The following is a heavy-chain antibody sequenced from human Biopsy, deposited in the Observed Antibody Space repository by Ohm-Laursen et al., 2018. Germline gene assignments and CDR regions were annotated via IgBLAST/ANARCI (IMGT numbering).Heavy chain of an antibody. J-gene: IGHJ5*02. D-gene: IGHD3-22*01. CDR1: GGSISSGGSY. V-gene: IGHV4-31*01. CDR3: ARGDYFDSSGYFWFDP. Sequence: PSDTLSLTCTVSGGSISSGGSYWSWIRQRPGKGLEWIGYIFNSANTYYNPSLKNLITISGDTSKNQFSLKLNSVTAADTAVYYCARGDYFDSSGYFWFDPWGQGTLVTVSS. CDR2: IFNSANT.